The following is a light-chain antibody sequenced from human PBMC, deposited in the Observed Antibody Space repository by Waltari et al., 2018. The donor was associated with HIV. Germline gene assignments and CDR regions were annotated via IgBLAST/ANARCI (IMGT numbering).Light chain of an antibody. CDR3: CSYAGSSTWV. CDR1: SSDVGIYNL. J-gene: IGLJ3*02. CDR2: EVT. Sequence: QSALTQPASVSGSPGQSITISCSGTSSDVGIYNLVSWYQQHPGKAPKVMIYEVTQRPSGVSNRFSGSKSANTASLTISGLQAEDEADYYCCSYAGSSTWVFVGGTKLTVL. V-gene: IGLV2-23*02.